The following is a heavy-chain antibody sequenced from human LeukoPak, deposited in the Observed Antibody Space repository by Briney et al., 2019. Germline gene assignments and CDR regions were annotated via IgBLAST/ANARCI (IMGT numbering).Heavy chain of an antibody. D-gene: IGHD4-11*01. J-gene: IGHJ4*02. CDR1: GFSFNTYW. V-gene: IGHV3-21*01. Sequence: GGSLRLSCAVSGFSFNTYWMTWVRQAPGKGLEWVSSISSSSSYIYYADSVKGRFTISRDNAKNSLYLQMNSLRAEDTAVYYCARDNYGNDYWGQGTLVTVSS. CDR2: ISSSSSYI. CDR3: ARDNYGNDY.